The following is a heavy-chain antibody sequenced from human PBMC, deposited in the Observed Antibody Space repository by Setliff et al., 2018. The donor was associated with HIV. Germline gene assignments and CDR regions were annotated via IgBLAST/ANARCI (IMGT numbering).Heavy chain of an antibody. CDR1: NYTLINYG. D-gene: IGHD2-2*01. J-gene: IGHJ5*02. Sequence: GASVKVSCKASNYTLINYGVSWVRQAPGQGLEWMGWIGSYSGYTIYAQKFQDRLTMTTDTSTTTASMELRSLRSDDTAVYYCVRGHCNSDKCWYTWFDPWGQGTRVTVSS. CDR3: VRGHCNSDKCWYTWFDP. V-gene: IGHV1-18*01. CDR2: IGSYSGYT.